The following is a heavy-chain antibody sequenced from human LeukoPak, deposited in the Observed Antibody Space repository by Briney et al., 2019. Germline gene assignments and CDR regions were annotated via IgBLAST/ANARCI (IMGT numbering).Heavy chain of an antibody. D-gene: IGHD2-8*01. J-gene: IGHJ4*02. CDR3: ARDSGYCTNGVCYLDY. CDR2: IYYSGST. CDR1: GGSISSGGYY. V-gene: IGHV4-31*03. Sequence: RTSETLSLTCTVSGGSISSGGYYWSWIRQHPGKGLEWIGYIYYSGSTYYNPSLKSRVTISVDTSKNQFSLKLSSVTAADTAVYYCARDSGYCTNGVCYLDYWGQGTLVTVSS.